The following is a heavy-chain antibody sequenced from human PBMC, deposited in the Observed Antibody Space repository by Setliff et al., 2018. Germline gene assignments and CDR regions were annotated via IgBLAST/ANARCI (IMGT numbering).Heavy chain of an antibody. V-gene: IGHV3-30*02. D-gene: IGHD2-21*02. CDR1: GFTFSDSG. J-gene: IGHJ4*02. Sequence: GGSLRLSCETSGFTFSDSGMQWVRQAPGRGLEWVAFLRSDGTTRYQSDSMKARFTISRDNSKNTLYLQMNSLRPEDTAVYYCARHWDFCGGDCPHNSIDYWGQGTLVTVSS. CDR2: LRSDGTTR. CDR3: ARHWDFCGGDCPHNSIDY.